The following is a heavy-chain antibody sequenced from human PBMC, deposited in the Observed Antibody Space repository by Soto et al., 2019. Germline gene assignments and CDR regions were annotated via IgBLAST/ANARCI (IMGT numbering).Heavy chain of an antibody. D-gene: IGHD3-3*01. J-gene: IGHJ6*02. CDR3: ARDRRRILKERFLELYGMDV. CDR2: ISYDGSNK. Sequence: PGGSLRLSCAASGFTFSSYAMHWVRQAPGKGLEWVAVISYDGSNKYYADSVKGRFTISRDNSKNTLYLQMNSLRAEDTAVYYCARDRRRILKERFLELYGMDVWGQGTTVTVSS. CDR1: GFTFSSYA. V-gene: IGHV3-30-3*01.